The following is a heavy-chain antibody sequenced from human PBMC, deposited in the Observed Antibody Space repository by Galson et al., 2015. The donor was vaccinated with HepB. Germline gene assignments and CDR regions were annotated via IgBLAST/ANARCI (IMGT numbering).Heavy chain of an antibody. Sequence: SVKVSCKASGGTFSSYAISWVRQAPGQGLEWMGGIIPIFGTANYAQKFQGRVTITADESTSTAYMELSSLRSEDTAVYYCARGDLPRYYGSGSSHYGMDVWGQGTTVTVSS. CDR2: IIPIFGTA. D-gene: IGHD3-10*01. V-gene: IGHV1-69*13. J-gene: IGHJ6*02. CDR1: GGTFSSYA. CDR3: ARGDLPRYYGSGSSHYGMDV.